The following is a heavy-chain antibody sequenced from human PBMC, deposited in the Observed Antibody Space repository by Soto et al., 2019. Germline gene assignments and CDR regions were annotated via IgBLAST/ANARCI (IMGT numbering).Heavy chain of an antibody. J-gene: IGHJ4*02. D-gene: IGHD3-10*01. V-gene: IGHV1-18*01. CDR3: ARDLDGSGAYYTDY. CDR1: GYTFTIDV. Sequence: ASVKVSCKASGYTFTIDVMHWVRQAPGQGLEWMGWISPYNGNTKYAQKLQDRVTMTTDTFTSTAYMELRSLRYEDTAVYYCARDLDGSGAYYTDYWGQGTLVTVSS. CDR2: ISPYNGNT.